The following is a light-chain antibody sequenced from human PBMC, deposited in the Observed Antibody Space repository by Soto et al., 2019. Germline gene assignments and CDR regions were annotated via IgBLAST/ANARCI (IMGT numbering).Light chain of an antibody. J-gene: IGLJ3*02. CDR3: CSYAGSMTGV. V-gene: IGLV2-23*01. CDR2: EAT. CDR1: SSDVGGYTF. Sequence: QSALTQPASVSGSPGQSITSSCTGSSSDVGGYTFVSWYQHHPGKAPKVMIYEATKRPSGVSHRFSGSKSGNTASLTISGLQAEDEGEYYCCSYAGSMTGVFGGGTKLTVL.